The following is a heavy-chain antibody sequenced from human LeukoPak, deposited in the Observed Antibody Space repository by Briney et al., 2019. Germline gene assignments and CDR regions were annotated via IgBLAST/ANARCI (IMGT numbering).Heavy chain of an antibody. CDR1: GGSISSYY. D-gene: IGHD3-10*01. V-gene: IGHV4-4*07. CDR2: IYYGGST. Sequence: SETLSLTCTVSGGSISSYYWSWIRQPAGKGLEWIGSIYYGGSTYYNPSLKSRVTISVDTSKNQFSLKLSSVTAADTAVYYCAREAGGGWDYFDYWGQGTLVTVSS. J-gene: IGHJ4*02. CDR3: AREAGGGWDYFDY.